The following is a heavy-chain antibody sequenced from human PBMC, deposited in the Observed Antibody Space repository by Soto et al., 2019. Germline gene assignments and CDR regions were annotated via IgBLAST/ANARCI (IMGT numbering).Heavy chain of an antibody. V-gene: IGHV3-23*01. Sequence: GGSLRLSCAASGFTFSSYAMSWVRQAPGKGLEWVSGITDSGGSTYYADSVKGRFTISRDNSKNTLYVEMNSLRAEDTAVYYCAKDRATMTTWFDKRAHGILVTVSS. CDR1: GFTFSSYA. J-gene: IGHJ4*01. D-gene: IGHD4-17*01. CDR2: ITDSGGST. CDR3: AKDRATMTTWFDK.